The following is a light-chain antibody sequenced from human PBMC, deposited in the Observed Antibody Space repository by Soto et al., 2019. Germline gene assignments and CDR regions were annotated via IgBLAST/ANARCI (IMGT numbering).Light chain of an antibody. V-gene: IGKV3-20*01. CDR3: QQYRSSPIT. CDR2: ATS. CDR1: QSISRTY. Sequence: ENVLTQSPGTLSLSPGERATLSCRASQSISRTYLAWYQQKPVQAPRLLIYATSSRATGIPDRFSGSGSGTDFSLTISRLEPEDFAVYYCQQYRSSPITFGQGTRLEIK. J-gene: IGKJ5*01.